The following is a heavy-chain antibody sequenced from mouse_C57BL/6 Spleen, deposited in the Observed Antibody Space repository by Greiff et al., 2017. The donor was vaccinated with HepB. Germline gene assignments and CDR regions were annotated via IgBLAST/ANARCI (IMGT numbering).Heavy chain of an antibody. CDR2: IDPGTGGT. V-gene: IGHV1-15*01. J-gene: IGHJ2*01. CDR1: GYTFTDYE. D-gene: IGHD2-2*01. Sequence: QVQLQQSGAELVRPGASVTLSCKASGYTFTDYEMHWVKQTPVHGLEWIGAIDPGTGGTAYNQKFKGKAILTADKSSSTAYMELRSLTSEDSAVYYCTRGYGESGYFDYWGQGTTLTVSS. CDR3: TRGYGESGYFDY.